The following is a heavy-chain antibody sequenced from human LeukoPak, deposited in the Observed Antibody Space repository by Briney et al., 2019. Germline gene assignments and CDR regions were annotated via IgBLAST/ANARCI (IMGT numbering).Heavy chain of an antibody. CDR2: ISAYNGHT. V-gene: IGHV1-18*01. CDR3: ARDYLPDY. J-gene: IGHJ4*02. CDR1: GYNFITYG. Sequence: ASVKVSCKASGYNFITYGISWVRQAPGQGLEWMGWISAYNGHTNYAQKFQDRVTMTTDTSVNTVYMDLRSLRSDDTAVYYCARDYLPDYWGQGTLVTVSS.